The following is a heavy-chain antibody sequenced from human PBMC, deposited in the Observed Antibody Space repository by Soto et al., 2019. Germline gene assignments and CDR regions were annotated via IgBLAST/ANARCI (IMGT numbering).Heavy chain of an antibody. CDR2: IIPIFGTT. Sequence: GASVKVSCKASGGTFSSHAISGVRRAPGRGLEWMGGIIPIFGTTNYAQNFRARVTITADESTSTAYMELSSLTSEDTAVYYCGSVGYCSSTNCLFYYYHYGMDVWGQGTTVTV. CDR3: GSVGYCSSTNCLFYYYHYGMDV. CDR1: GGTFSSHA. D-gene: IGHD2-2*03. V-gene: IGHV1-69*13. J-gene: IGHJ6*02.